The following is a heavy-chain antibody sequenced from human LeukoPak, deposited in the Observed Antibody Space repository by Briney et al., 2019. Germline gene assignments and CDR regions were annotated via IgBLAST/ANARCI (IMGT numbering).Heavy chain of an antibody. Sequence: ASVKVSCKASGYTFTSYAITWVRQAPGQGLEWMGWISASKGNTNYAQKHQGRVTMTTDTSTTTAYMELGSLRSDDTAVYYCARVRLDNTMNFDYWGQGTLVTVSS. CDR3: ARVRLDNTMNFDY. V-gene: IGHV1-18*01. CDR1: GYTFTSYA. J-gene: IGHJ4*02. D-gene: IGHD3-22*01. CDR2: ISASKGNT.